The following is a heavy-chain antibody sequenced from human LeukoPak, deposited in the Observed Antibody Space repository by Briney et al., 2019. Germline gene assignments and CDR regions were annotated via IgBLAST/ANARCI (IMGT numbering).Heavy chain of an antibody. Sequence: SETLSLTCTVSGGSISSGDYYWSWIRQPPGKGLEWIGYIYYSGSTYYNPSPKSRVTISVDTSKNQFSLKLSSVTAADTAVYYCAREDYTNWFDPWGQGTLVTVSS. CDR2: IYYSGST. CDR1: GGSISSGDYY. D-gene: IGHD3-3*01. V-gene: IGHV4-30-4*01. CDR3: AREDYTNWFDP. J-gene: IGHJ5*02.